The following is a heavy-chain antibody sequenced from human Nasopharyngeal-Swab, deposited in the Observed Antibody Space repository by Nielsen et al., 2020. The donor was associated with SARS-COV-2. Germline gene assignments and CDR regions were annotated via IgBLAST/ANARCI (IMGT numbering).Heavy chain of an antibody. D-gene: IGHD6-19*01. CDR3: AKDMGSSGPEYFDL. Sequence: GESLKISCAASGITFSRYAMAWVRQAPGKGLEWVSGISGSAGSTYYADSVKGRFTISRDNAKNSLYLQMNSLRAEDTALYYCAKDMGSSGPEYFDLWGRGTLVTVSS. J-gene: IGHJ2*01. CDR1: GITFSRYA. CDR2: ISGSAGST. V-gene: IGHV3-23*01.